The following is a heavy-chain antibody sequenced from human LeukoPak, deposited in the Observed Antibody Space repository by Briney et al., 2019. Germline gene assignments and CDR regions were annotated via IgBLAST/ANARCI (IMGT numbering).Heavy chain of an antibody. Sequence: GGSLRLSCAASGFTFRNALMSWVRQAPGKGLEGVGRIKSKTDGGTIDYAAPVKGRFIISRDDSENTLYLHMNSLKTEDTAVYYCTTRSGYYQNPMGQGTLVTVSS. CDR2: IKSKTDGGTI. CDR3: TTRSGYYQNP. CDR1: GFTFRNAL. D-gene: IGHD3-22*01. V-gene: IGHV3-15*01. J-gene: IGHJ5*02.